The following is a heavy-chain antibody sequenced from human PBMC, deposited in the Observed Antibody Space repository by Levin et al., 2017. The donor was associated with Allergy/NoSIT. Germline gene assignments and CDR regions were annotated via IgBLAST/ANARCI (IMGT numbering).Heavy chain of an antibody. Sequence: PGGSLRLSCAASGFTFSSYAMSWVRQAPGKGLEWVSAISGSGGSTYYADSVKGRFTISRDNSKNTLYLQMNSLRAEDTAVYYCAKDRYCSSTSCYRGPWFDPWGQGTLVTVSS. CDR1: GFTFSSYA. V-gene: IGHV3-23*01. CDR3: AKDRYCSSTSCYRGPWFDP. D-gene: IGHD2-2*02. CDR2: ISGSGGST. J-gene: IGHJ5*02.